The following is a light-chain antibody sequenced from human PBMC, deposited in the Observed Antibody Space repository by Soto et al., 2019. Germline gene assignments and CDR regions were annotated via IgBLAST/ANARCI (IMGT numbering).Light chain of an antibody. Sequence: PGDRATLSCRSSQSAYSSYLSWYQQKPCQAPRLLIYGASNRATGIPDRFSGSGSGTDFTLTISGLEPEDFAVYYCQQYGTSLFTFGGGTRVEIK. V-gene: IGKV3-20*01. J-gene: IGKJ4*01. CDR1: QSAYSSY. CDR2: GAS. CDR3: QQYGTSLFT.